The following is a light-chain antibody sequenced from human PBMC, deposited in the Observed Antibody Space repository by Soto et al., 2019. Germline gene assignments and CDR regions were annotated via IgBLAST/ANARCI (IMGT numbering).Light chain of an antibody. Sequence: QSVLTQPPSASGTPGQRVTISCSGSSSNIGSNDVIWYQQLPGTAPKLLICSNNQRPTGVPDRFSGSRSGTSASLAISGLRSEDGSDYYCAAWDESLSGVVFGGGTNLTVL. CDR1: SSNIGSND. V-gene: IGLV1-47*01. CDR3: AAWDESLSGVV. J-gene: IGLJ2*01. CDR2: SNN.